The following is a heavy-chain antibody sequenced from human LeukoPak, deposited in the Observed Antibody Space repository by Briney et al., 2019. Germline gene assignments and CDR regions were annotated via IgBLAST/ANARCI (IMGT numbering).Heavy chain of an antibody. V-gene: IGHV3-7*01. CDR1: GFTFSSYW. Sequence: GGSLRLSCAASGFTFSSYWMSWVRQAPGKGLEWVANIKQDGSEKYYVDSVKGRFTISRDSAKNSLYLQMNSLRAEDTAVHYCARNPRPGEKENSAIDYWGQGTLVTVSS. J-gene: IGHJ4*02. CDR2: IKQDGSEK. CDR3: ARNPRPGEKENSAIDY. D-gene: IGHD1-26*01.